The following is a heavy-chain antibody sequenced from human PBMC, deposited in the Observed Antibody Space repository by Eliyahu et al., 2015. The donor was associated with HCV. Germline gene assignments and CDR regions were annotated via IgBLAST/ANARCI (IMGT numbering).Heavy chain of an antibody. J-gene: IGHJ4*02. CDR3: AKGVLGTYSYDSSDPSPYFDY. D-gene: IGHD3-22*01. CDR1: GFTFHGYW. CDR2: IKQDGSEK. Sequence: EVQLVESGGGLVQPGGSLRLXCAASGFTFHGYWXSXVRQAPGKGLEWVANIKQDGSEKYYVDSVKGRFTISRDNAKKSLYLQMNSLRAEDTAVYYCAKGVLGTYSYDSSDPSPYFDYWGQGTLVTVSS. V-gene: IGHV3-7*01.